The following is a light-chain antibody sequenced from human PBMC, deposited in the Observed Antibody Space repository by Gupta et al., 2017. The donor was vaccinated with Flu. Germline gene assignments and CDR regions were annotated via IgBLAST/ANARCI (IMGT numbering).Light chain of an antibody. CDR2: GAS. CDR3: QQYNICPTWT. CDR1: QSVYSN. J-gene: IGKJ1*01. Sequence: ATLPVSPAERATLSCRASQSVYSNLAWYQQKPGQAPRLLIYGASTRATGIPARFSGSGSGTQFTLTISSLQSEDFAVYYCQQYNICPTWTFGQGTKVEIK. V-gene: IGKV3-15*01.